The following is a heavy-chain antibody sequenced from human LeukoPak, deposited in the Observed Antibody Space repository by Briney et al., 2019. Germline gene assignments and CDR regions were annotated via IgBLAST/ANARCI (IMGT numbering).Heavy chain of an antibody. D-gene: IGHD3-10*01. CDR2: ISWNGGST. CDR1: GFTFDDYG. V-gene: IGHV3-20*04. Sequence: GGSLRLSCAASGFTFDDYGMSWVRQAPGKGLEWVSGISWNGGSTGYADSVKGRFTISRDNAKNSLYLQMHSLRAEDTALYYCARGPPYYYGSGSSLRGAFDIWGQGTMVTVSS. J-gene: IGHJ3*02. CDR3: ARGPPYYYGSGSSLRGAFDI.